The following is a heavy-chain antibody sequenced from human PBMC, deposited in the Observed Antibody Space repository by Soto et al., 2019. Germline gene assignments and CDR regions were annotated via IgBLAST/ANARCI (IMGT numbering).Heavy chain of an antibody. Sequence: PSETLSLTCTVSGGSISSSSYYWCWIRHPPGKGLEWIGSIYYSGSTYYNPSLKSRVTISVDTSKNQFSLKLSSVTAADTAVYYCAGTYWAVDYWGQGTLVTVSS. J-gene: IGHJ4*02. CDR1: GGSISSSSYY. CDR3: AGTYWAVDY. D-gene: IGHD2-15*01. V-gene: IGHV4-39*01. CDR2: IYYSGST.